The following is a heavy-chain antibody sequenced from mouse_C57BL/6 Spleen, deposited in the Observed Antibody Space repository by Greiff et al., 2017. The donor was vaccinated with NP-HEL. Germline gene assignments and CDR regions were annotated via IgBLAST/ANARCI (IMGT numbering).Heavy chain of an antibody. J-gene: IGHJ3*01. D-gene: IGHD3-1*01. CDR1: GYTFTSYW. CDR2: IYPGSGST. Sequence: VQLQQSGAELVKPGASVKMSCKASGYTFTSYWITWVKQRPGQGLEWIGDIYPGSGSTNYNEKFKSKATLTVDTSSSTAYMQLSSLTSEDSAVYYCASQLGRGAWFAYWGQGTLVTVSA. V-gene: IGHV1-55*01. CDR3: ASQLGRGAWFAY.